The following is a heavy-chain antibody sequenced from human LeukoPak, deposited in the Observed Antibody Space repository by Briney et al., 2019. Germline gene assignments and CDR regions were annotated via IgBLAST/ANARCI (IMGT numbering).Heavy chain of an antibody. CDR2: IYSTGST. V-gene: IGHV4-4*07. Sequence: PSETLSLTCPVSGGSISSYYWSWIRQPAGKGLEWIGRIYSTGSTNYNPSLKSRVTMSVDTSKNQFSLKLSSVTAADTAVYYCARRLTMVRGIINNYYHMDVWGKGTTVTVSS. CDR3: ARRLTMVRGIINNYYHMDV. D-gene: IGHD3-10*01. CDR1: GGSISSYY. J-gene: IGHJ6*03.